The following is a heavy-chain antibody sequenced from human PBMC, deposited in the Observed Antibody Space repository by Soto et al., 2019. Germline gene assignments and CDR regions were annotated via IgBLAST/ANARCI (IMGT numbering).Heavy chain of an antibody. CDR3: AGDPDSHYNDSQASSYP. V-gene: IGHV1-69*08. J-gene: IGHJ5*02. CDR1: VGTFSTYT. Sequence: QVQLVQSGAEVKKPGSSVKVSCKASVGTFSTYTITWVRQAPGQGLEWMGRIIPIIGIINYAQKFQGRVTISADKFTGTAYMELTGLRSDDTAVYYCAGDPDSHYNDSQASSYPWGQGTLVTVSS. D-gene: IGHD4-4*01. CDR2: IIPIIGII.